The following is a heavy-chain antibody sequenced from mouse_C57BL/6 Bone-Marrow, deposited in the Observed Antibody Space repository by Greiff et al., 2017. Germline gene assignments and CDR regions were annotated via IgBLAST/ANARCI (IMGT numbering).Heavy chain of an antibody. CDR3: ARRDKGYFDY. J-gene: IGHJ2*01. CDR1: GYAFSSSW. V-gene: IGHV1-82*01. CDR2: IYPGDGDT. Sequence: LQESGPELVKPGASVKISCKASGYAFSSSWMNWVKQRPGKGLEWIGRIYPGDGDTNYNGKFKGKATLTADKSSSTAYMKLSSLTSEDSAVYFCARRDKGYFDYWGQGTTLTVSS.